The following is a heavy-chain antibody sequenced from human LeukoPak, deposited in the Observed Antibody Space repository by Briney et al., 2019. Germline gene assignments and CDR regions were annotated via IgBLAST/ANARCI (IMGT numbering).Heavy chain of an antibody. CDR2: IANSGGST. V-gene: IGHV3-23*01. D-gene: IGHD1/OR15-1a*01. CDR1: GFTFTTYA. Sequence: GGSLRLSCAASGFTFTTYAMSWVRLAPGKGLEWVSTIANSGGSTYYADSVKGRFTISRDNSKNTLHLQMNSLRAEDMAVYYCAKSHSVEQRGYFDYWGQEPWSPSPQ. CDR3: AKSHSVEQRGYFDY. J-gene: IGHJ4*01.